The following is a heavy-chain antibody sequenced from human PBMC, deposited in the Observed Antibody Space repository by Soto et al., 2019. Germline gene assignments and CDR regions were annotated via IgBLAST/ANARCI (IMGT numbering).Heavy chain of an antibody. D-gene: IGHD5-18*01. CDR3: ATTDVDTAMVMVILVY. CDR2: IIPILGIT. CDR1: GGTFSTYT. Sequence: QVQLVQSGAEVRKPGSSVKVSCEASGGTFSTYTFNWVRQAPGQGLEWMGRIIPILGITNYAQKFQGRVTLTADNSTSTAYMDLSSLRSEDTAVYYCATTDVDTAMVMVILVYWGQGTLVTVSS. V-gene: IGHV1-69*02. J-gene: IGHJ4*02.